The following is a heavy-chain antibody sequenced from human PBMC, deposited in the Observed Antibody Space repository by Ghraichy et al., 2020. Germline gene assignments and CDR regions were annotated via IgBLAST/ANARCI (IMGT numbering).Heavy chain of an antibody. CDR2: TWYDGTNK. CDR1: GFTFSSYC. J-gene: IGHJ1*01. V-gene: IGHV3-33*01. Sequence: GGSLRLSCAASGFTFSSYCMNWVRQAPGKGLEWVADTWYDGTNKYYADSVKGRFTISRDNSKNPLYLQMNSLRAEDTAVYYCARGRDTYSDWYGYFQDWGQGTLVTVSS. CDR3: ARGRDTYSDWYGYFQD. D-gene: IGHD6-19*01.